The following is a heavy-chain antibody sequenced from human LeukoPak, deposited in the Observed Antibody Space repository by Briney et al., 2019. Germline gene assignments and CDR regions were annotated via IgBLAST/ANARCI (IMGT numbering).Heavy chain of an antibody. J-gene: IGHJ4*02. CDR1: GYSFSNND. D-gene: IGHD1-26*01. CDR3: ARVRWELPELDY. V-gene: IGHV1-3*01. CDR2: INAGNGNT. Sequence: ASVKVSCKASGYSFSNNDINWVRQTTGQGLEWMGRINAGNGNTKYSQKFQGRVTITRDTSASTAYMEVSSLRSEDTAVYYCARVRWELPELDYWGQGTLVTVSS.